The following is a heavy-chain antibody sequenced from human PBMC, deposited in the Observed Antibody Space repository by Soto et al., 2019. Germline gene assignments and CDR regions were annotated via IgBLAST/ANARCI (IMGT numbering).Heavy chain of an antibody. Sequence: QVQLQESGPGLVKPSWTLSLTCAVSGGSVSSSNWGSWVRQSPGKGLEWMGEIYHSGSAPYNPSLQSRATISLDKSKNQFSLRLTSVTAADTAVYYCARVPGVVVSADDAFDIWGPGTRVIVSS. CDR1: GGSVSSSNW. V-gene: IGHV4-4*02. J-gene: IGHJ3*02. D-gene: IGHD2-21*02. CDR3: ARVPGVVVSADDAFDI. CDR2: IYHSGSA.